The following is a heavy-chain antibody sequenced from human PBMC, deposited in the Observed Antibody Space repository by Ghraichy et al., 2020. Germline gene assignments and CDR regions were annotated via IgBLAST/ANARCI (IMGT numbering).Heavy chain of an antibody. V-gene: IGHV4-4*01. CDR3: ARVVQGLNTYYLDS. CDR2: IYHRGST. J-gene: IGHJ4*02. Sequence: TLSLTCAVSGVSIDSNDWWSWVRQSPEKGLEWIGEIYHRGSTNYNPSLKGRVTISIDKSKNHFSLRLTSVTAADTAVYLCARVVQGLNTYYLDSWGQGALVIVST. CDR1: GVSIDSNDW. D-gene: IGHD1/OR15-1a*01.